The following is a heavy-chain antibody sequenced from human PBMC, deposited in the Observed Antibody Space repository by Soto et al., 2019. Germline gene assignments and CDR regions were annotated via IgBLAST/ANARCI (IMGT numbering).Heavy chain of an antibody. V-gene: IGHV5-51*01. CDR2: IYPHDSDT. J-gene: IGHJ4*02. Sequence: GESLKISCKASGYSFTNHWIDWVCQLPGQGLQWMGVIYPHDSDTKYSPSFQGHVTLSVDKSSSTAYLQWSGLKASDTAIYYCARRIYGANDYWGQGTLVTVSS. CDR3: ARRIYGANDY. CDR1: GYSFTNHW. D-gene: IGHD4-17*01.